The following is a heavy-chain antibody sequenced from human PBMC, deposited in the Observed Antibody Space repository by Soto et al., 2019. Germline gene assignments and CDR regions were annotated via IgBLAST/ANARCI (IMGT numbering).Heavy chain of an antibody. V-gene: IGHV4-4*07. J-gene: IGHJ4*02. D-gene: IGHD3-10*01. CDR1: GGSITNYY. CDR3: AREASGFDF. Sequence: QVQLQESGPRLVKSSETLSLTCTVSGGSITNYYWSWIRQPAGEGLEWLGRIYSTGSNNLNPSLKRRVSMSVDTSKNQFSLTLRSMTAADTAVYYCAREASGFDFWGQGTLVTVSS. CDR2: IYSTGSN.